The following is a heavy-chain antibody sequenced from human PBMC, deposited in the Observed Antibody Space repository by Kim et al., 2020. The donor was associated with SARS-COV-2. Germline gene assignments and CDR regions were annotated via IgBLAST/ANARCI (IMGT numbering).Heavy chain of an antibody. Sequence: TEIYYGDSVKGRFTVSRDNAKNSLHLQMNSLRAEDTAVYYGARVRAGLFDEWGRGALVTVSS. CDR2: TEI. J-gene: IGHJ4*02. CDR3: ARVRAGLFDE. V-gene: IGHV3-7*01.